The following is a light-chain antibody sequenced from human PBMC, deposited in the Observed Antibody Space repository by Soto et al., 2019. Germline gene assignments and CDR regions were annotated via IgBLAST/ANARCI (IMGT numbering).Light chain of an antibody. Sequence: EIVLTQSPATLSLSPGERATLSCRASQSVTSYLAWYQQKPGQAPRLLIYDASNRATGIPARFSGSVSGTDFNLTISSLEPEDFAVYYCQQRSNWPPITFGQGTRLDIK. V-gene: IGKV3-11*01. CDR2: DAS. J-gene: IGKJ5*01. CDR1: QSVTSY. CDR3: QQRSNWPPIT.